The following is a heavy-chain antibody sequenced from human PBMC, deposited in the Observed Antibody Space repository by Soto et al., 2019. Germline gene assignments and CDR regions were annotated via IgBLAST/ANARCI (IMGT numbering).Heavy chain of an antibody. J-gene: IGHJ4*02. CDR1: GGSFSGYY. Sequence: SETLSLTCAVYGGSFSGYYWSWIRQPPGKGLEWIGYIYYSGSTNYNPSLKSRVTISVDTSKNQFSLKLSSVTAADTAVYYCAREGIAAAGTGYYFDYWGQGTLVTVSS. CDR2: IYYSGST. D-gene: IGHD6-13*01. CDR3: AREGIAAAGTGYYFDY. V-gene: IGHV4-59*01.